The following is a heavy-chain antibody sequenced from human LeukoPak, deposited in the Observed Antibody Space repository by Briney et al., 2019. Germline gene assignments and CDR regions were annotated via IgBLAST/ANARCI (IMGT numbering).Heavy chain of an antibody. CDR3: VVTTRSKSFDY. V-gene: IGHV3-7*01. D-gene: IGHD1-1*01. Sequence: GGSLTLSCAASGFTFSSYWTGWVRLAPGKWLECVAKIKKDGSEKAYVDFMKGRFTVTRDNAENSLFLQMDSLIFEYTAFYYCVVTTRSKSFDYWGQGTVVTVSS. CDR1: GFTFSSYW. CDR2: IKKDGSEK. J-gene: IGHJ4*02.